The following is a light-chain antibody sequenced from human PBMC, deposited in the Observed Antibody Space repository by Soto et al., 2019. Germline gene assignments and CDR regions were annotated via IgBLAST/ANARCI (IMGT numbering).Light chain of an antibody. Sequence: EIVMAQSRATLSVSPGERATLSCRASQSVSSNLAWYQQTPGQAPRLLIYGASTRATGIPARFSGSGSGTEFTLTISSLQSEDFAVYYCQQYNNWPPITFGQGTRLEIK. CDR1: QSVSSN. V-gene: IGKV3-15*01. CDR3: QQYNNWPPIT. CDR2: GAS. J-gene: IGKJ5*01.